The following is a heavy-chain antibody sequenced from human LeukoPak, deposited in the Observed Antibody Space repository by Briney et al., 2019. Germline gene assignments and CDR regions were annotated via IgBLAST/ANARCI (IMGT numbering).Heavy chain of an antibody. CDR2: IKSKTDGGAT. CDR3: TTGEVGATRDY. V-gene: IGHV3-15*01. J-gene: IGHJ4*02. CDR1: GFTFSNAW. Sequence: GGSLRLSCAASGFTFSNAWMSWVRQAPGKGLEWVGRIKSKTDGGATDYAAPVKGRFTISRDDSKNTLYLQMNSLKTEDTAVYYCTTGEVGATRDYWGQGTLVTVSS. D-gene: IGHD1-26*01.